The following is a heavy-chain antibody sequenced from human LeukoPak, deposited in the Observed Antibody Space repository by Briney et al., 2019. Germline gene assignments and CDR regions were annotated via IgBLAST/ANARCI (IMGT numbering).Heavy chain of an antibody. CDR2: TYPGDSDT. Sequence: GESLKISCKGSGYSFTGYWIAWVRQMPGKGLELMGITYPGDSDTRYNPSFQGQVTISADKSITTAYLQWSSLKASDTAMYYCARHGDGYNRPLDYWGQGTLVTVSS. V-gene: IGHV5-51*01. J-gene: IGHJ4*02. D-gene: IGHD5-24*01. CDR3: ARHGDGYNRPLDY. CDR1: GYSFTGYW.